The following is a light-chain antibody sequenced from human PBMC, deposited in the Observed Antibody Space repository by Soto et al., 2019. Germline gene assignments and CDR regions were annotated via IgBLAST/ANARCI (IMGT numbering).Light chain of an antibody. J-gene: IGLJ1*01. CDR1: SSDVGAYNF. V-gene: IGLV2-14*01. Sequence: QSALTQPASVSGSPGQSITISCTGTSSDVGAYNFVSWYQHHPGRAPTLIIYEVTLRPSGVSNRFSGSKSGNTASLTNSGFKAEDAADYYCRSYTSSITLYVFGTGTKVTVL. CDR2: EVT. CDR3: RSYTSSITLYV.